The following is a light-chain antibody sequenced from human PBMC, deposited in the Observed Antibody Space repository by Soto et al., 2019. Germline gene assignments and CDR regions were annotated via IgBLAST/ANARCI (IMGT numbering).Light chain of an antibody. Sequence: QSALTQPASVSGSPGQSITISCTGASNDIGRYNYVSWFQQHPHQAPKLIIYEVSNRPSGVSHRFSGSKSGSTASLSISGLQAEDEADYYCTSYTTSSRWVFGGGTKLTVL. CDR2: EVS. CDR3: TSYTTSSRWV. V-gene: IGLV2-14*01. CDR1: SNDIGRYNY. J-gene: IGLJ3*02.